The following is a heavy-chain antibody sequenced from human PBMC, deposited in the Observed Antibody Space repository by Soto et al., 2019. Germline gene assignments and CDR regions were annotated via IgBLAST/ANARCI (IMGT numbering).Heavy chain of an antibody. Sequence: GGSVKVSCQASGYTLTRHYMHWVRQAPGQGLEWMGWINPNSGGTNYAEKFQGRVTMTRDTSISTAYMEVSRLRSDDTAVYYCARGVLDYWGQGTMVTVSS. V-gene: IGHV1-2*02. CDR3: ARGVLDY. CDR1: GYTLTRHY. J-gene: IGHJ4*02. CDR2: INPNSGGT.